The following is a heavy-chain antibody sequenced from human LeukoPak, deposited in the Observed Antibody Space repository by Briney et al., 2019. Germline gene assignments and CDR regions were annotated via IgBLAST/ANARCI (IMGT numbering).Heavy chain of an antibody. D-gene: IGHD3-22*01. CDR1: GFTFSSYE. Sequence: GSLRLSCAASGFTFSSYEMNWVRQAPGKGLEWIGEINHSGSTNYNPSLKSRVTISVDTSKNQFSLKLNSVTAADTAVYYCARRNFRYYYDRNWFDPWGQGTLVTVSS. CDR2: INHSGST. J-gene: IGHJ5*02. V-gene: IGHV4-34*01. CDR3: ARRNFRYYYDRNWFDP.